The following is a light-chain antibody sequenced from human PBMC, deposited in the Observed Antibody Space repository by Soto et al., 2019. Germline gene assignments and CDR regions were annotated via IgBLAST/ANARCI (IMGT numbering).Light chain of an antibody. CDR2: DAS. V-gene: IGKV3-20*01. CDR1: QSVSSY. Sequence: EIVLTQSPATLSLSPGERSTLSCRASQSVSSYLAWYQQKPGQAPRLLIYDASNRATGIPDRFSGSGSGTDFTLTISRLEPEDFAVYYCQQYGSSLPWTFGQGTKGDIK. J-gene: IGKJ1*01. CDR3: QQYGSSLPWT.